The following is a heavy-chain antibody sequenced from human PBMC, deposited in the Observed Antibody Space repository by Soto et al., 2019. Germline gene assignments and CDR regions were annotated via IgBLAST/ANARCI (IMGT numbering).Heavy chain of an antibody. V-gene: IGHV3-30-3*01. D-gene: IGHD2-15*01. CDR1: GFTFSSYA. J-gene: IGHJ4*02. CDR3: ARDLPYDCSGGSSYWDY. Sequence: QVQLVESGGGVVQPGRSLRLSCAASGFTFSSYAMHWVRQAPGKGLEWVAVISYDGSNKYYADSVKGRFTISRDNSKNTLYLQMHSLRAEDTAVYYCARDLPYDCSGGSSYWDYWGQGTLVTVSS. CDR2: ISYDGSNK.